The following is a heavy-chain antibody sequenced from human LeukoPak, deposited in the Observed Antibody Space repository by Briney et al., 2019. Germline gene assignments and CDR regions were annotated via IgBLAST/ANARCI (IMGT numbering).Heavy chain of an antibody. J-gene: IGHJ4*02. CDR1: GFTFSSYI. Sequence: GGSLRLSCAASGFTFSSYIMNWVRQAPGKGLEWVSSISSSSSYIYYADSVKGRFTISRDNAKNSLYRQMNSLRAEDTAVYYCARELRFLEWLFDYWGQGTLVTVSS. CDR3: ARELRFLEWLFDY. D-gene: IGHD3-3*01. CDR2: ISSSSSYI. V-gene: IGHV3-21*01.